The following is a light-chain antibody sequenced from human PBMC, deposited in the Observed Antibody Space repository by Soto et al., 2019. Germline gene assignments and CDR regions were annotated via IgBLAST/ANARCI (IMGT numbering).Light chain of an antibody. V-gene: IGLV2-11*01. Sequence: QSVLTQPRSVSGSPGESVTISCSGTSSEVGSYNYVSWYQQYPGKAPKVMIYDVSERPSEVPVRFSGSKSGNTASLTISGRQAEDEAEYFCCSYSGSDSLLFGGGTKLTVL. CDR3: CSYSGSDSLL. CDR1: SSEVGSYNY. J-gene: IGLJ2*01. CDR2: DVS.